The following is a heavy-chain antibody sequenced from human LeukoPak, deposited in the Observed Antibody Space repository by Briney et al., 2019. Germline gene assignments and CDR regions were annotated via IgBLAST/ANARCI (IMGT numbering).Heavy chain of an antibody. Sequence: GRSLRLSCAASGFTFSSHGMHWVRQAPGKGLEWVAVISYDGSNKYCADSVKGRFTISRDNSKNTLYLQMNSLRPEDTAVYYCAKDQGWNYAFDYWGQGTLVTVSS. V-gene: IGHV3-30*18. CDR3: AKDQGWNYAFDY. CDR2: ISYDGSNK. D-gene: IGHD1-7*01. CDR1: GFTFSSHG. J-gene: IGHJ4*02.